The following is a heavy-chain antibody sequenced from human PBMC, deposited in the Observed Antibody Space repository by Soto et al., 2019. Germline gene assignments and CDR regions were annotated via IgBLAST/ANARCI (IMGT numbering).Heavy chain of an antibody. CDR2: INPSGGST. Sequence: GASVKVSCKASGYIFTRYYMHWVRQAPGQGLEWMGIINPSGGSTSYAQKFQGRVTMTRDTSTTTVYVELSSLGSEDTAVYYCARLLRYPPYGMDVWGQGTTVTVSS. D-gene: IGHD3-9*01. CDR1: GYIFTRYY. J-gene: IGHJ6*02. CDR3: ARLLRYPPYGMDV. V-gene: IGHV1-46*01.